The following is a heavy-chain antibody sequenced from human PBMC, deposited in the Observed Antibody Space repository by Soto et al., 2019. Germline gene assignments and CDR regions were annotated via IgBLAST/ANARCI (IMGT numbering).Heavy chain of an antibody. CDR3: ARHRESMARGAIIGGAFDL. CDR1: GYTFTDYY. D-gene: IGHD3-10*01. CDR2: INPKSGGS. V-gene: IGHV1-2*02. J-gene: IGHJ3*01. Sequence: QVQVVQSGAEVKKPGASVKVSYKASGYTFTDYYLHWLRQAPGQGLEWMGWINPKSGGSHYASKFQGRVTMSRDTSIGTAYMELSRLGSDDTAVYYCARHRESMARGAIIGGAFDLWGQGTMVTVSS.